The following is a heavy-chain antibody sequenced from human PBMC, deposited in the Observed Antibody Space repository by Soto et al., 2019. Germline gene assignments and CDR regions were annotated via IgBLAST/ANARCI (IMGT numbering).Heavy chain of an antibody. CDR2: IYSGGTT. CDR1: GFTVSNNY. V-gene: IGHV3-66*01. CDR3: ARNSGSKLGPRTAGEGH. D-gene: IGHD7-27*01. Sequence: EVQLVESGGALVQPGGSLRLSCAASGFTVSNNYMSWVRQAPGKGLEWVSLIYSGGTTSYADSVKGRFTISRDSSKNTLNLQMNSLRAEDTAVYYCARNSGSKLGPRTAGEGHWGQGTLVTVSS. J-gene: IGHJ4*02.